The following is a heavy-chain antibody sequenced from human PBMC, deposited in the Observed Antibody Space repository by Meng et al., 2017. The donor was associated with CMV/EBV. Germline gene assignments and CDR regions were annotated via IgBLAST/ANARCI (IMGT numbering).Heavy chain of an antibody. J-gene: IGHJ5*02. CDR2: IIPILGIA. CDR3: ARKSERTGYFDP. D-gene: IGHD3/OR15-3a*01. CDR1: GGTFSSHA. Sequence: SVKVTCKASGGTFSSHAINWVRQAPGQGREWMGGIIPILGIANYAPNFQGRVTITADKSTSTADMELRSLKSEDTAVYYCARKSERTGYFDPWGQGTLVTVSS. V-gene: IGHV1-69*10.